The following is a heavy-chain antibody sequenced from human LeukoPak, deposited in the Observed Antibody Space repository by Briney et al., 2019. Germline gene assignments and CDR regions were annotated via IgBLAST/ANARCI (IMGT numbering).Heavy chain of an antibody. CDR2: IYNSGST. V-gene: IGHV4-30-4*07. J-gene: IGHJ1*01. Sequence: SETLSLTCVVSGDSIDSGGFSWSWIRQAPGKGLEWIGYIYNSGSTFYSPSLESRLTISIDMSKNQMSMRLNSVTAADTAVYFCAKYSLSRETFQHWGQGTLVTVSS. CDR3: AKYSLSRETFQH. CDR1: GDSIDSGGFS. D-gene: IGHD5/OR15-5a*01.